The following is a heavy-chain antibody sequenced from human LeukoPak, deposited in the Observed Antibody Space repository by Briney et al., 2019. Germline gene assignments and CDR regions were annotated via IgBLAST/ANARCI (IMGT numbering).Heavy chain of an antibody. CDR3: ARDDDSSGYYYVPFDY. J-gene: IGHJ4*02. Sequence: ASVKVSCKASGYTFTAYYMHWVRQAPGQGLEWMGIISPSGGTTSYAQKFQGRVTMTRDTSTSTAYMELSSLRSEDTAVYYCARDDDSSGYYYVPFDYWGQGTLVTVSS. CDR1: GYTFTAYY. V-gene: IGHV1-46*01. CDR2: ISPSGGTT. D-gene: IGHD3-22*01.